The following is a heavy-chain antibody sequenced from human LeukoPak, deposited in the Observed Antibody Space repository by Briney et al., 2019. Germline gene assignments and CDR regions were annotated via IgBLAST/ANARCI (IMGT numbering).Heavy chain of an antibody. Sequence: ASVKVSCKASGYTFTGYYMHWVRQATGQGLEWMGWMNPNSGNTGYAQKFQGRVTMTRNTSISTAYMELSSLRSEDTAVYYCALSITMVRGVIIADAFDIWGQGTMVTVSS. D-gene: IGHD3-10*01. CDR3: ALSITMVRGVIIADAFDI. CDR2: MNPNSGNT. CDR1: GYTFTGYY. J-gene: IGHJ3*02. V-gene: IGHV1-8*02.